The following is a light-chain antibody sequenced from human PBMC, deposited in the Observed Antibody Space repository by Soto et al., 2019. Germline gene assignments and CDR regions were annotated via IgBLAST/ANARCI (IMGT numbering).Light chain of an antibody. CDR3: ATWDLTLSAGVL. Sequence: QSVLTQPPSVSAAPGQRVSISCSGGSSNIGKNSVSWYQQLPATAPKLLIYDDHPRPSGIPDRFSASKSGTSATLDITGLQPADEDDYYCATWDLTLSAGVLFGGGTKLTVL. J-gene: IGLJ2*01. V-gene: IGLV1-51*01. CDR1: SSNIGKNS. CDR2: DDH.